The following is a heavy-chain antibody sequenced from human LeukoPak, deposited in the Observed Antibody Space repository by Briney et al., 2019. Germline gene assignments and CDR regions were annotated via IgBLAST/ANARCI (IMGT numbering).Heavy chain of an antibody. CDR3: VRDGNNYRLDY. D-gene: IGHD5-24*01. V-gene: IGHV3-30*02. J-gene: IGHJ4*02. CDR2: IRYDGHDK. Sequence: GGSLRLSCAASEYSFSSYGMHWVGQAPGKGLEWVAFIRYDGHDKHYADSVKGRFTISRDNPKNTLYLQLDSLRDEDTAMYYCVRDGNNYRLDYWGQGTLVTVSS. CDR1: EYSFSSYG.